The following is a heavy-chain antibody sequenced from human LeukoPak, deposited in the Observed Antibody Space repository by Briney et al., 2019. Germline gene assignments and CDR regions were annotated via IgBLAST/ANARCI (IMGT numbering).Heavy chain of an antibody. D-gene: IGHD3-9*01. Sequence: ASVKVSCKASGGTFSSYAISWVRQAPGQGLEWMGGIIPIFGTANYAQKFQGRVTITADESTSTAYMELSSLRSEDTAVYYCARARKYYDISTGWQTTFDYWGQGTLVTVSS. V-gene: IGHV1-69*13. CDR2: IIPIFGTA. J-gene: IGHJ4*02. CDR3: ARARKYYDISTGWQTTFDY. CDR1: GGTFSSYA.